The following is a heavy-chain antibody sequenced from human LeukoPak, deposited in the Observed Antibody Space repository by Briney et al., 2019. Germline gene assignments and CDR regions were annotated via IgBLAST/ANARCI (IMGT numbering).Heavy chain of an antibody. Sequence: KSSETLSLTCAVYGGSFSGYYWSWIRQPPGKGLEWIGEINHSGSTNYNPSLKSRVTISVDTSKNKFSLKLSSVTAADTAVYYFWKPWVETANVRKKWYFVLWGRGTLVTVSS. V-gene: IGHV4-34*01. CDR3: WKPWVETANVRKKWYFVL. J-gene: IGHJ2*01. D-gene: IGHD5-18*01. CDR1: GGSFSGYY. CDR2: INHSGST.